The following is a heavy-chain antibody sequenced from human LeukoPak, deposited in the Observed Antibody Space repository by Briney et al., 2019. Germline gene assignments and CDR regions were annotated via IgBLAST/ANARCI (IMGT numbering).Heavy chain of an antibody. V-gene: IGHV3-66*01. CDR3: ARDAFLGRYFDWLPPHRDYGMDV. J-gene: IGHJ6*02. CDR1: GFTVSSNY. CDR2: IYSGGST. Sequence: GGSLRLSCAASGFTVSSNYMSWVRQAPGKGLEWVSVIYSGGSTYYADSVKGRFTISRDNSKNPLYLQMNSLRAEDTAVYYCARDAFLGRYFDWLPPHRDYGMDVWGQGTTVTVSS. D-gene: IGHD3-9*01.